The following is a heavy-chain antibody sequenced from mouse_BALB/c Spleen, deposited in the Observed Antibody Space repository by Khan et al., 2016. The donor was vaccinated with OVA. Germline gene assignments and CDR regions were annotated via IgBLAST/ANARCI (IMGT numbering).Heavy chain of an antibody. CDR1: GFSLSRYN. CDR3: ARAYYRYDGYYAMDD. V-gene: IGHV2-6-4*01. J-gene: IGHJ4*01. D-gene: IGHD2-14*01. Sequence: QVQLKESGPGLVAPSQSLSITCTVSGFSLSRYNIHWVRQPPGKGLDWLGMIWGGGGTDYNSTLKSRLSISKDNSKSQVFLKMNSLQTDDTAMYYCARAYYRYDGYYAMDDWGQGTSVTVSS. CDR2: IWGGGGT.